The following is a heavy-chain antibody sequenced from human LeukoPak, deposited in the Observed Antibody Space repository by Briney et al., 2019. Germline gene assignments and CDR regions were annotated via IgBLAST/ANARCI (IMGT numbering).Heavy chain of an antibody. CDR1: GGSISSGDYY. CDR2: IYYSGST. CDR3: ARVIAARGRIDP. J-gene: IGHJ5*02. D-gene: IGHD6-6*01. V-gene: IGHV4-30-4*08. Sequence: SETLSLTCTVSGGSISSGDYYWSWIRQPPGKGLEWIGYIYYSGSTYYNPSLKSRVTISVDTSKNQFSLKLSSVTAADTAVYYCARVIAARGRIDPWGQGTLVTVSS.